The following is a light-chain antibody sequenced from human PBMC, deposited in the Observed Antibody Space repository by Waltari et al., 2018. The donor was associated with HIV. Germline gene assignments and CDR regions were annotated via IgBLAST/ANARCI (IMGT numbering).Light chain of an antibody. CDR2: YDH. V-gene: IGLV1-36*01. J-gene: IGLJ3*02. CDR1: SSNIGNNA. Sequence: SVLTQPPSVSDAPRQRVTISCSGNSSNIGNNAVNWYQQLPGKAPKLVIYYDHLMPSGFSSRFSVSKSCTSASLASSGLRSEDEADYYFAVWDDSLNGWVFGGGTKLTVL. CDR3: AVWDDSLNGWV.